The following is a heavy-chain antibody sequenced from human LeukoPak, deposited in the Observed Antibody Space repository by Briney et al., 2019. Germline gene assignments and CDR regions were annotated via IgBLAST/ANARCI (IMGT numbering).Heavy chain of an antibody. V-gene: IGHV3-23*01. CDR1: GFTFSSSA. D-gene: IGHD6-13*01. Sequence: GGSLRLSCAASGFTFSSSAMSWVRHAPGKGREWVSAISNNGGYTYYADSVQGRFTISIDNSKNTLYLQMNSLRAEDTAVYYCARSSSSWPNWFDPWGQGTLVTVSS. CDR3: ARSSSSWPNWFDP. CDR2: ISNNGGYT. J-gene: IGHJ5*02.